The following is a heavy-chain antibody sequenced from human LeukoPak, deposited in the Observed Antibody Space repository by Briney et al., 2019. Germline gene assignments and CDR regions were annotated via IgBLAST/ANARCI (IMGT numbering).Heavy chain of an antibody. J-gene: IGHJ4*02. V-gene: IGHV4-61*02. CDR1: GGSISSGSFY. Sequence: RASETLSLTCTVSGGSISSGSFYWSWIRQTAGKGLEWIGRIYPSGDSQYSPSFRSRATISLDTRNQFSLKLSSVTAADTAVYFCARGYDRNGYQSRRFDYWGQGALVNVSS. D-gene: IGHD3-22*01. CDR2: IYPSGDS. CDR3: ARGYDRNGYQSRRFDY.